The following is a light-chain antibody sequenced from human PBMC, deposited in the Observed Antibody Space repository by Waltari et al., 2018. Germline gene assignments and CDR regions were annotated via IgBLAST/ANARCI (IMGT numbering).Light chain of an antibody. CDR1: QSVSTN. CDR2: GAF. CDR3: QQYNNWPPLT. Sequence: EIVMTQSPATLSVSPGERITPSCRASQSVSTNLAWYQHKPGQAPRLLIYGAFTRATGVPARFSGFGSGTEFTLTVSSLQSEDFAVYYCQQYNNWPPLTFGGGTKVEIK. V-gene: IGKV3-15*01. J-gene: IGKJ4*01.